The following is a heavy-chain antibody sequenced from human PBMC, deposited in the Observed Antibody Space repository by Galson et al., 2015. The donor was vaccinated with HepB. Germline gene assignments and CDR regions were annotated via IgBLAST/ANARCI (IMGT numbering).Heavy chain of an antibody. Sequence: SVKVSCKVSGYTLTELSMHWVRQAPGKGLEWMGGFDPEDGETIYAQKFQGRVTMTEDTSTDTAYMELSSLRSEDTAVYYCATEIPYGGNSGLFDPWGQGTLVTVSS. CDR1: GYTLTELS. D-gene: IGHD4-23*01. J-gene: IGHJ5*02. CDR3: ATEIPYGGNSGLFDP. V-gene: IGHV1-24*01. CDR2: FDPEDGET.